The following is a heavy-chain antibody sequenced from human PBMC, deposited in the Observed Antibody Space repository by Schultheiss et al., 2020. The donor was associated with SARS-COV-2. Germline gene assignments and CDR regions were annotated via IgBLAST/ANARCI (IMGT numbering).Heavy chain of an antibody. V-gene: IGHV4-31*02. Sequence: SQTLSLTCTVSGGSISSGGYYWSWIRQHPGKGLEWIGYIYYSGSTYYNPSLKSRVTISVDTSKNQFSLKLSSVTAADTAVYYCARDRGGITDGGYYYYAMDVWGQGTTVTVSS. D-gene: IGHD1-20*01. CDR2: IYYSGST. CDR3: ARDRGGITDGGYYYYAMDV. CDR1: GGSISSGGYY. J-gene: IGHJ6*02.